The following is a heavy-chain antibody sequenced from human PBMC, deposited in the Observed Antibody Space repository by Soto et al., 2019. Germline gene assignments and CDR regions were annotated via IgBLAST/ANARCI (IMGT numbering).Heavy chain of an antibody. D-gene: IGHD6-6*01. CDR2: INAHSGGT. Sequence: QVQLVQSGAAVKKPGASVKVSCKASGFSFTGYYIHWLRQAPGQGLEWMGWINAHSGGTEYAPKFQGRVTLTRDTSIATAYLTLTSLTSDDTALYYCAKDLTRQLAYWLDPWGQGTQVTVSS. CDR3: AKDLTRQLAYWLDP. CDR1: GFSFTGYY. J-gene: IGHJ5*02. V-gene: IGHV1-2*02.